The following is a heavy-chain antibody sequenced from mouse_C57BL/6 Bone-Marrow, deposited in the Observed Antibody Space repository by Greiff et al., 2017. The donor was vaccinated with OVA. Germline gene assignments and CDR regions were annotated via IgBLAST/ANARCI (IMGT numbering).Heavy chain of an antibody. D-gene: IGHD2-2*01. Sequence: VHVKQSGPELVKPGASVKISCKASGYSFTGYYMNWVKQSPEKSLEWIGEINPSTGGTTYNQKFKAKATLTVDKSSSTAYMQLKSLTSEDSAVYYCARWDGYDWFAYWGQGNLVTVSA. CDR1: GYSFTGYY. J-gene: IGHJ3*01. CDR3: ARWDGYDWFAY. V-gene: IGHV1-42*01. CDR2: INPSTGGT.